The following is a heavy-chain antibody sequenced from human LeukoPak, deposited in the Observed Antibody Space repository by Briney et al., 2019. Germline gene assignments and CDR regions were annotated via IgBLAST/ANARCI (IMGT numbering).Heavy chain of an antibody. J-gene: IGHJ4*02. V-gene: IGHV4-34*01. CDR1: GGSFSGYY. CDR3: ARGYSDSSGYYAYYFDY. D-gene: IGHD3-22*01. Sequence: SETLSLTCAVYGGSFSGYYWSWIRQPPGKGLEWIGEINHSGSTNYNPSLKCRVTISVDTSKNQFSLKLSSVTAADTAVYYCARGYSDSSGYYAYYFDYWGQGTLVTVSS. CDR2: INHSGST.